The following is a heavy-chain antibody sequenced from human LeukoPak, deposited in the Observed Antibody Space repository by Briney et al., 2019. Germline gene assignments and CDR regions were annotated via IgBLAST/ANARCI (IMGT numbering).Heavy chain of an antibody. D-gene: IGHD6-13*01. Sequence: ASMKACCNSTGYNFTSYDMHWVREAPRKGLEWMLSIHPNSGGTNYAQKFQGRVTMTRGTSISTAYMELSKLRSDDTAVYYCARLQAAAGTSYYYYYMDVWGKVITFTVPS. CDR2: IHPNSGGT. J-gene: IGHJ6*03. V-gene: IGHV1-2*02. CDR1: GYNFTSYD. CDR3: ARLQAAAGTSYYYYYMDV.